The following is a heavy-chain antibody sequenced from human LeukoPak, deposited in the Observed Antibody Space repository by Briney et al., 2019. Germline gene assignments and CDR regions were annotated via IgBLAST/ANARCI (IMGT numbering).Heavy chain of an antibody. Sequence: PGGTLRLSCAASGFTFSSYSMNWVRQAPGKGLEWVSSISSSSSYIYYADSVKGRFTISRDNAKNSLYLQMNSLRAEDTAVYYCARAAHEDIVVVPAAIDNYYMDVWGKGTTVTVSS. CDR2: ISSSSSYI. CDR1: GFTFSSYS. D-gene: IGHD2-2*01. CDR3: ARAAHEDIVVVPAAIDNYYMDV. V-gene: IGHV3-21*01. J-gene: IGHJ6*03.